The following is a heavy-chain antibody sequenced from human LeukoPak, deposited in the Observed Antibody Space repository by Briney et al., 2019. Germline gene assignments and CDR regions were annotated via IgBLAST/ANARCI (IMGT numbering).Heavy chain of an antibody. D-gene: IGHD3-10*01. CDR1: GGSISSYY. Sequence: SETLSLTCTVFGGSISSYYWSWIQQPAGKGLEWIGRMYTSGSTNYNPSLKSRVTMSVDTSKNQFSLKLSSVTAADTAVYYCARDTGYYFGSENYLYYFDYWGQGTLVTVSS. CDR3: ARDTGYYFGSENYLYYFDY. J-gene: IGHJ4*02. V-gene: IGHV4-4*07. CDR2: MYTSGST.